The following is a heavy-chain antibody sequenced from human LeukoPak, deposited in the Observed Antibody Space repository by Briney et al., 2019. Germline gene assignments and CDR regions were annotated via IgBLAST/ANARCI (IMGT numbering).Heavy chain of an antibody. V-gene: IGHV4-38-2*01. CDR3: ARKRYSYGYPGY. J-gene: IGHJ4*02. Sequence: SETLSLTCAVSGYSISSGYYWGWIRQPPGKGLEWIGSIYHSGSTYYNPSLKSRVTISVDTSKNQFSLRLSSVTAADTAVYYCARKRYSYGYPGYWGQGTLVTVSS. CDR1: GYSISSGYY. D-gene: IGHD5-18*01. CDR2: IYHSGST.